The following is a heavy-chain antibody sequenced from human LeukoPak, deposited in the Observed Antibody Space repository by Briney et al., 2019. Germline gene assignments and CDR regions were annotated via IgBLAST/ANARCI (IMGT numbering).Heavy chain of an antibody. J-gene: IGHJ4*02. D-gene: IGHD6-6*01. V-gene: IGHV4-31*03. CDR3: ARDPSSSSWYDY. CDR1: GGSISSGGYY. Sequence: SQTLSLTCTVSGGSISSGGYYWSWIRQHPGKGLEWIGYIYYSGSTYYNPSLKSRVTISVDTSKNQFSLKLSSVTAEDTAVYYCARDPSSSSWYDYWGQGTLVTVSS. CDR2: IYYSGST.